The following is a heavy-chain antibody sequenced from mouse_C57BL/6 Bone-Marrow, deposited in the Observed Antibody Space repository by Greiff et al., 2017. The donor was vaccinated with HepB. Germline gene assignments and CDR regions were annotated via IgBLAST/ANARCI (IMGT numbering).Heavy chain of an antibody. CDR2: IYPRDGST. D-gene: IGHD4-1*01. V-gene: IGHV1-85*01. CDR1: GYTFTSYD. Sequence: QVQLQQSGPELVKPGASVKLSCKASGYTFTSYDINWVKQRPGQGLEWIGWIYPRDGSTKYNEKFKGKATLTVDTSSSTAYMELHSLTSEDSAVYFCARSLANWDRFYAMDYWGQGTSVTVSS. J-gene: IGHJ4*01. CDR3: ARSLANWDRFYAMDY.